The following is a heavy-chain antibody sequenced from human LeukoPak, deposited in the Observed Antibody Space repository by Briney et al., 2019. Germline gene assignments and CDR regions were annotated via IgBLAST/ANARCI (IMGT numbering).Heavy chain of an antibody. CDR1: GFTFSSYA. Sequence: GGSLRLSCAASGFTFSSYAMSWVRQAPGKGLEWVSAISGSGGSTYYADSVKGRFTISRDNSKNTLYLQMNSLRAEDTAVYYCAKALLRYSCGYYLGYWGQGTLVTVSS. CDR2: ISGSGGST. J-gene: IGHJ4*02. V-gene: IGHV3-23*01. CDR3: AKALLRYSCGYYLGY. D-gene: IGHD5-18*01.